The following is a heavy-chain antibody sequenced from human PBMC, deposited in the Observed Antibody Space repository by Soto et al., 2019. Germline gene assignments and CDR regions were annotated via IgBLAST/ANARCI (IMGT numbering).Heavy chain of an antibody. CDR2: IYYSGST. V-gene: IGHV4-30-4*01. J-gene: IGHJ4*02. CDR3: ARATSGWPYPFDY. Sequence: PSETLSLTCTVSGGSISSGDYYWSWIRQPPGKGLEWIGYIYYSGSTYYNPSLKSRVTISVDTSKNQFSLKLSSVTAADTAVYYCARATSGWPYPFDYWGQGTLVTVSS. D-gene: IGHD6-19*01. CDR1: GGSISSGDYY.